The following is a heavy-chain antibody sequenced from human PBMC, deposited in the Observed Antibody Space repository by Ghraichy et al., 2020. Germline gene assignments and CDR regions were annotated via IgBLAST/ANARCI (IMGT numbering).Heavy chain of an antibody. V-gene: IGHV3-23*01. J-gene: IGHJ6*02. CDR1: GFLFSAHD. CDR3: AKANLATTTTAWTYGMDV. Sequence: GGSLRLSFAVSGFLFSAHDMSWVRQAPGKGLEWVSTISGSGNTVYSAASVRGRFTVSRDISKNTLFLQLNSPRLDDTAVYYCAKANLATTTTAWTYGMDVWGQGTAVIVSS. CDR2: ISGSGNTV. D-gene: IGHD1-26*01.